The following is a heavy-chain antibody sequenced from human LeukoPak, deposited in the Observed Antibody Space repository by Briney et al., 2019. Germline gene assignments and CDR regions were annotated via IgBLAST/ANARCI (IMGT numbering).Heavy chain of an antibody. Sequence: GGSLRLSCAASGFTFSNAWMSWVRQAPGKGLEWVSAISGSGGSTYYADSVKGRFTISRDNSKNTLYLQMNSLRAEDTAVYYCAKNAGYSYGPLDYWGQGTLVTVSS. J-gene: IGHJ4*02. CDR3: AKNAGYSYGPLDY. V-gene: IGHV3-23*01. CDR2: ISGSGGST. CDR1: GFTFSNAW. D-gene: IGHD5-18*01.